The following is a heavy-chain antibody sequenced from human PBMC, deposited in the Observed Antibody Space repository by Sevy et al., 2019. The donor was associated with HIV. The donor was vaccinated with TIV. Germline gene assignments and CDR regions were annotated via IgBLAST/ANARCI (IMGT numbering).Heavy chain of an antibody. CDR1: GFTFDDYV. V-gene: IGHV3-9*01. D-gene: IGHD4-4*01. J-gene: IGHJ6*03. CDR2: ISWNSDSI. Sequence: GGSLRLSCAASGFTFDDYVMHWVRQAPGKGLEWVSGISWNSDSIGYADSVKGRFTISRDNAKNSLYLQMNSLRAEDTALYYCAKGGGAYRKYYYYMDVWGKGTTVTVSS. CDR3: AKGGGAYRKYYYYMDV.